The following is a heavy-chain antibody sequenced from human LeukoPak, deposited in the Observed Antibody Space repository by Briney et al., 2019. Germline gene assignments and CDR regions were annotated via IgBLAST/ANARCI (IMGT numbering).Heavy chain of an antibody. V-gene: IGHV3-30*02. J-gene: IGHJ4*02. CDR2: IPYDGTNK. Sequence: QPGGSLRLSCAASGFTFSNYGMHWVRQAPGKGLGWVAFIPYDGTNKYYADSVKGRFTISRDKSKNTRYLQMNSLTAADTALYYCVQGTRRGAITMVRGVIGKSYYFDSWGQGTLVTVSS. D-gene: IGHD3-10*01. CDR1: GFTFSNYG. CDR3: VQGTRRGAITMVRGVIGKSYYFDS.